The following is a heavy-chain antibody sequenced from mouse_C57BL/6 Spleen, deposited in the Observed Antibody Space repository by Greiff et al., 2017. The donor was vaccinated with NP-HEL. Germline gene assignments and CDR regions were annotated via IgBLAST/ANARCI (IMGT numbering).Heavy chain of an antibody. J-gene: IGHJ1*03. CDR1: GYAFSSSW. Sequence: VQLQESGPELVKPGASVKISCKASGYAFSSSWMNWVKQRPGKGLEWIGRIYPGDGDTNYNGKFKGKATLTADKSSSTAYMQLSSLTSEDSAVYFCARPSTTVVSWYFDVWGTGTTVTVSS. CDR2: IYPGDGDT. D-gene: IGHD1-1*01. V-gene: IGHV1-82*01. CDR3: ARPSTTVVSWYFDV.